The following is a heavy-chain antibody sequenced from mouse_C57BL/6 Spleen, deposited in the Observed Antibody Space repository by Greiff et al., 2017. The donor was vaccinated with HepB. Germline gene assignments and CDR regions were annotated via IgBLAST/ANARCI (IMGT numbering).Heavy chain of an antibody. Sequence: QVQLKQSGAELVRPGTSVKMSCKASGYTFTNYWIGWAKQRPGHGLEWIGDIYPGGGYTNYNEKFKGKATLTADKSSSTAYMQFSSLTSEDSAIYYCARKSNWAWFAYWGQGTLVTVSA. V-gene: IGHV1-63*01. J-gene: IGHJ3*01. CDR1: GYTFTNYW. D-gene: IGHD4-1*01. CDR2: IYPGGGYT. CDR3: ARKSNWAWFAY.